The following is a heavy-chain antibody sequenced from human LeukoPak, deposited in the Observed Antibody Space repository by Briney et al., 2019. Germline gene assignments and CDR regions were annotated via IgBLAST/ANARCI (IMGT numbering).Heavy chain of an antibody. D-gene: IGHD4-23*01. CDR3: ARVRGCFDY. Sequence: SETLSLTCTVSGGSLSSYYWSWIRQPPGKGLEWIGYIYDSGSTNYNPSLKSRVTISVDTSKNQFSLKLSSVTAAYTAVYYCARVRGCFDYWGQGTLVTVSS. V-gene: IGHV4-59*01. CDR1: GGSLSSYY. CDR2: IYDSGST. J-gene: IGHJ4*02.